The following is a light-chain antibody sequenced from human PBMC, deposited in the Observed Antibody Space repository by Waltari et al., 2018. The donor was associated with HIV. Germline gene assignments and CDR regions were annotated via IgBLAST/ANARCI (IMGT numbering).Light chain of an antibody. CDR3: CSYTGTGIV. Sequence: QSALTQLASVSGSPGQSTTISCTGTSSDVGAYNLVSWYQQHPNKAPKLMIFEVTKRPSGVSDRFSGSRSGNTASLTISGLQTEDEGDYYCCSYTGTGIVFGGGTKLTVL. CDR1: SSDVGAYNL. J-gene: IGLJ2*01. V-gene: IGLV2-23*02. CDR2: EVT.